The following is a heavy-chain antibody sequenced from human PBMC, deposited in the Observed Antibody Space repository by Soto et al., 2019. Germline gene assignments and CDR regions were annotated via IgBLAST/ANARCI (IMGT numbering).Heavy chain of an antibody. V-gene: IGHV3-21*01. CDR3: AREDGAVGSTSAFDY. J-gene: IGHJ4*02. CDR1: GFTFSTYN. Sequence: EVQVVESGGGLVKPGGSLRLSCVGSGFTFSTYNMNWVRQAPGKGLEWVSSINGRGNYIYYADSVKGRFTVSRDNAKNSLYLQMDSLRAEDTAVYYCAREDGAVGSTSAFDYWGQGTLVTVSS. CDR2: INGRGNYI. D-gene: IGHD1-26*01.